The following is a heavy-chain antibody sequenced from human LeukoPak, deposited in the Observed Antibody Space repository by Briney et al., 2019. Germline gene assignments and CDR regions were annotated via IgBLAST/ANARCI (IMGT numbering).Heavy chain of an antibody. CDR3: ARDYYDSSGYRYFDL. J-gene: IGHJ2*01. CDR1: GYTFTSYY. D-gene: IGHD3-22*01. V-gene: IGHV1-46*01. CDR2: INPSGGST. Sequence: ALVKVSCKASGYTFTSYYMHWVRQAPGQGLEWMGIINPSGGSTSYAQKFQGRVTMTRDTSTSTVYMELRSLRSEDTAVYYCARDYYDSSGYRYFDLWGRGTLVTVSS.